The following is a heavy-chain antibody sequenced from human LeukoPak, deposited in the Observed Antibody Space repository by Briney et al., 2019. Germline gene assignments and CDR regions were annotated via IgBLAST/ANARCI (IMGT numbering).Heavy chain of an antibody. D-gene: IGHD1-26*01. Sequence: GGSLRLSCAASGFTFSSYAMHWVRQAPGKGLEWVVVISYDGSNKYYADSVKGRFTISRDNSKNTLYLQMNSLRAEDTAVYYCARSDGSYDYGDYWGQGTLVTVSS. CDR2: ISYDGSNK. J-gene: IGHJ4*02. CDR1: GFTFSSYA. V-gene: IGHV3-30-3*01. CDR3: ARSDGSYDYGDY.